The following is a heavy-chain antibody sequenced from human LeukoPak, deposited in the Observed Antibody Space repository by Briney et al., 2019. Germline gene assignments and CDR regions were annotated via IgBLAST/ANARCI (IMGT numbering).Heavy chain of an antibody. D-gene: IGHD6-6*01. CDR2: INHSGST. J-gene: IGHJ4*02. V-gene: IGHV4-34*01. CDR1: GGSFSGYY. Sequence: PSETLSLTCAVYGGSFSGYYWSWIRQPPGKGLVWIGEINHSGSTNYNPSPKSRVTISVDTSKNQFPLKLSSVTAADTAVYYCSIAARGVDYWGQGTLVTVSS. CDR3: SIAARGVDY.